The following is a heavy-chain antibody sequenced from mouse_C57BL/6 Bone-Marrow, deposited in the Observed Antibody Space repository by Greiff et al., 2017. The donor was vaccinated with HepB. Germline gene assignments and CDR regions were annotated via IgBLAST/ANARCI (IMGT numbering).Heavy chain of an antibody. CDR2: IWSGGST. Sequence: VQLKESGPGLVQPSQSLSITCTVSGFSLTSYGVHWVRQSPGKGLEWLGVIWSGGSTDYNAAFISRLSISKDNSKSQVFFKMNSLQADDTAIYYCARMDGYYPYWYFDVWGTGTTVTVSS. CDR3: ARMDGYYPYWYFDV. J-gene: IGHJ1*03. V-gene: IGHV2-2*01. CDR1: GFSLTSYG. D-gene: IGHD2-3*01.